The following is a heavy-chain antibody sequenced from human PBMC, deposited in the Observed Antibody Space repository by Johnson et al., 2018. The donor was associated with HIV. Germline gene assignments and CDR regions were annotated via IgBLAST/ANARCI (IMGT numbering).Heavy chain of an antibody. Sequence: QVQLVESGGGLVKPGGSLRLSCAASGFTFSSYGMHWVRQAPGKGLEWVAVISYDGSNKYYADSVKGRFTISRDNSKNTLYLQMNSLRAEDTALYYCAREGWETTMIQGAFDIWGQG. J-gene: IGHJ3*02. CDR2: ISYDGSNK. V-gene: IGHV3-30*03. CDR1: GFTFSSYG. D-gene: IGHD3-10*01. CDR3: AREGWETTMIQGAFDI.